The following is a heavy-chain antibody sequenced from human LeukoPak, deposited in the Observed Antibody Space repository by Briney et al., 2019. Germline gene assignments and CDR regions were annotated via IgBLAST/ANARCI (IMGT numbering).Heavy chain of an antibody. V-gene: IGHV1-2*02. J-gene: IGHJ4*02. D-gene: IGHD1-26*01. Sequence: CASVPVSFLCCVCTFTDYHIHWVGPPRSRELAGMGWSNLNSCSKKLPQKLQGRVTMTRDTYISTAYMELSRLRSDDTAMYYCARLEWELDAFDIWGQGTLVTVSS. CDR3: ARLEWELDAFDI. CDR1: VCTFTDYH. CDR2: SNLNSCSK.